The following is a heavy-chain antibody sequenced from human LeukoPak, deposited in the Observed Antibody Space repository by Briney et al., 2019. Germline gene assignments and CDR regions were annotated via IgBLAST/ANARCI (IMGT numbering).Heavy chain of an antibody. CDR2: INHSGST. Sequence: SETLSLTCAVYGGSFSGYYWSWIRQPPGKGLEWIGEINHSGSTNYNPSLKSRVTISVDTSKNQFSLKLSSVTAADTAVYYCARGPDVLREMATIRYWGQGTLVTVSS. CDR3: ARGPDVLREMATIRY. V-gene: IGHV4-34*01. CDR1: GGSFSGYY. J-gene: IGHJ4*02. D-gene: IGHD5-24*01.